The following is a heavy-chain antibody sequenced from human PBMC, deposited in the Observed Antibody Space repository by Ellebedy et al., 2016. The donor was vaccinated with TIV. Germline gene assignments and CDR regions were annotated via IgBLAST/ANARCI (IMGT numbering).Heavy chain of an antibody. V-gene: IGHV3-21*01. CDR2: ITGSSSYI. CDR1: GFTVRSNY. D-gene: IGHD1-1*01. CDR3: ARVAETTASDLHD. J-gene: IGHJ1*01. Sequence: GESLKISCGASGFTVRSNYMSWVRQAPGKGLEWVSSITGSSSYIYYADSVKGRFTVSRDNAKNSLFLQMNSLRAEDTARYYCARVAETTASDLHDWGQGTLVTVSS.